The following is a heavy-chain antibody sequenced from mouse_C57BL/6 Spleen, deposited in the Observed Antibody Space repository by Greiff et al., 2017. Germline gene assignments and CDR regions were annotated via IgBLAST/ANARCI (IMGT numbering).Heavy chain of an antibody. CDR2: IRSKSNNYAT. CDR3: VRQGDSSGYVGWFAY. CDR1: GFSFNTYA. D-gene: IGHD3-2*02. J-gene: IGHJ3*01. V-gene: IGHV10-1*01. Sequence: EVMLVESGGGLVQPKGSLKLSCAASGFSFNTYAMNWVRQAPGKGLEWVARIRSKSNNYATYYADSVKDRFTISRDDSESMLYLQMNNLKTEDTAMYYCVRQGDSSGYVGWFAYWGQGTLVTVSA.